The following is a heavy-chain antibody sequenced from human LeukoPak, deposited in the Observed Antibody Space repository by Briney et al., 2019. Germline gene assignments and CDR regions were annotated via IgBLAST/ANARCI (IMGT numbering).Heavy chain of an antibody. Sequence: KPGASVKVSCKASGYPFYTYGISWVRQAPGQGLEWMGWISVYNGNTNYAQKLQGRVTMTTDTSTSTAYMELRSLRSDDTAVYYCAREVTFGGVIPNYYYYYMDVWGKGTTVTISS. V-gene: IGHV1-18*01. CDR3: AREVTFGGVIPNYYYYYMDV. CDR1: GYPFYTYG. D-gene: IGHD3-16*02. J-gene: IGHJ6*03. CDR2: ISVYNGNT.